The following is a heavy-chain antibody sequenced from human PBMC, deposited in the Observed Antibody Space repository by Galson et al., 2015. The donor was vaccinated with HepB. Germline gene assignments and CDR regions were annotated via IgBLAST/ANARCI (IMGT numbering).Heavy chain of an antibody. CDR2: IYYSGST. Sequence: ETLSLTCTVSGGSISSYYWSWIRQPPGKGLEWIGYIYYSGSTNYNPSLKSRVTISVDTSKNQFSLKLSSVTAADTAVYYCARSDYGDSNYYYGMDVWCQGTTVTVSS. CDR3: ARSDYGDSNYYYGMDV. V-gene: IGHV4-59*01. CDR1: GGSISSYY. D-gene: IGHD4-17*01. J-gene: IGHJ6*02.